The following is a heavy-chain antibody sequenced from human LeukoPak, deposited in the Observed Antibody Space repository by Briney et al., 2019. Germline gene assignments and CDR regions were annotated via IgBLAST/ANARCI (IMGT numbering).Heavy chain of an antibody. CDR3: ARDLPTYYDILTGYYMGPFAY. V-gene: IGHV4-39*07. CDR2: IYYSGST. D-gene: IGHD3-9*01. J-gene: IGHJ4*02. Sequence: PSETLSLTCTVSGGSISSSSYYWGWIRQTPGKGLEWIGSIYYSGSTYYNPSLKSRVTISVDMSKNQFSLKLSSVTAADTAVYYCARDLPTYYDILTGYYMGPFAYWGQGTLVTVSS. CDR1: GGSISSSSYY.